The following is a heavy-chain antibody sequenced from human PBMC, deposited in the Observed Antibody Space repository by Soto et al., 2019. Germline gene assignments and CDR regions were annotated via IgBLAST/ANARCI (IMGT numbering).Heavy chain of an antibody. J-gene: IGHJ3*01. Sequence: EVQLVESGGVLIQPGGSLRLSCAASGFTFSRNDMNWVRQAPGKGMEWVSLIYSGGSTYYADSVKGRFTISRDNSKNTLYLQMSSLRAEDTAVYYCATRPLLPGAPWGQGTMVTVSS. CDR1: GFTFSRND. CDR2: IYSGGST. D-gene: IGHD3-22*01. V-gene: IGHV3-53*01. CDR3: ATRPLLPGAP.